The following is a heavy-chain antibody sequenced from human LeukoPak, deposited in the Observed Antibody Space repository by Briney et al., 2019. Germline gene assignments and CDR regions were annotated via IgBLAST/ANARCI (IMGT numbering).Heavy chain of an antibody. D-gene: IGHD3-16*01. CDR1: GYTFTIYY. Sequence: ASVTVSCKASGYTFTIYYMHWVRQAPGQGIEGMGIINPSGGSTSYAQKFQGRVTMTRDTSTSTVYMELSSLRSEDTAVYYCARSAQNGYWGAFDIWGQGTMVTVSS. J-gene: IGHJ3*02. V-gene: IGHV1-46*01. CDR3: ARSAQNGYWGAFDI. CDR2: INPSGGST.